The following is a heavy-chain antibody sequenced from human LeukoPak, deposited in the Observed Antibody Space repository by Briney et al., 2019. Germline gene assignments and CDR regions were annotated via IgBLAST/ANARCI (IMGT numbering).Heavy chain of an antibody. CDR3: ARDSTYYYDSGSSGPHYFNN. Sequence: GGSLRLSCAASGFTFSNYAMHWVRQAPGKGLEWVSLISSGGTYEYYADSVKGRFTISRDNSKNTLYLQLNSLRAEDTAVYYCARDSTYYYDSGSSGPHYFNNWGQGTLVTVSS. CDR2: ISSGGTYE. CDR1: GFTFSNYA. J-gene: IGHJ4*02. D-gene: IGHD3-10*01. V-gene: IGHV3-30*01.